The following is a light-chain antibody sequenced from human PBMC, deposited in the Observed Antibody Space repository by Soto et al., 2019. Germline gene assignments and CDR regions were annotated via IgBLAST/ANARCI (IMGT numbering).Light chain of an antibody. J-gene: IGKJ1*01. CDR2: DAS. V-gene: IGKV1-5*01. CDR3: QHMRT. Sequence: DIQMTQSPSTLSASIGDRVTITCRASQNINNWIAWYQQKPGKAPKFLIYDASTLESGVPSRFSGSGLGTEFSLTTSSLQPDAFGGYYCQHMRTFGQGTKVDI. CDR1: QNINNW.